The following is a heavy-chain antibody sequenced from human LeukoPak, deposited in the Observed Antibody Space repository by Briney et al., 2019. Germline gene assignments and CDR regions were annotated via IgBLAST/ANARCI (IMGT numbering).Heavy chain of an antibody. D-gene: IGHD3-22*01. Sequence: ASVKVSCKASGYTFTGYYMHWVRQAPGQGLEWMGWINPNSGGTNYAQKFQGWVTMTRDTSISTAYMELSRLRSDDTAVYYCARSRDYYDSSGYDNLDFDYWGQGTLVTVSS. V-gene: IGHV1-2*04. CDR3: ARSRDYYDSSGYDNLDFDY. CDR2: INPNSGGT. J-gene: IGHJ4*02. CDR1: GYTFTGYY.